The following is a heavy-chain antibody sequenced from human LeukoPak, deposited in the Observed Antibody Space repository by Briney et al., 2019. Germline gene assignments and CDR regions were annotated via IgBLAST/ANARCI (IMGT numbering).Heavy chain of an antibody. CDR2: ISSSSSTI. V-gene: IGHV3-48*01. Sequence: AGGSLRLSCAASGFTFSSYSMNWVRQAPGKGLEWVSYISSSSSTIYYADSVKGRFTISRDNAKNSLYLQMNSLRAEDTAVYYCARVWYYYDSSGYYSEYFQHWGQGTLVTVSS. CDR3: ARVWYYYDSSGYYSEYFQH. D-gene: IGHD3-22*01. J-gene: IGHJ1*01. CDR1: GFTFSSYS.